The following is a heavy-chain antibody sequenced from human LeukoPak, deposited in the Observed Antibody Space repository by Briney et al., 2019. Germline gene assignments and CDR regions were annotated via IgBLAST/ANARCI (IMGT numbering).Heavy chain of an antibody. Sequence: PLETLSLTCTVSGGSISSSSYYWGWIRQPPGKGLEWIGSIYYSGSTYYNPSLKSRVTISVDTSKNQFSLKLSSVTAADTAVYYCARQSYYDSSGYYHYWGQGTLVTVSS. CDR1: GGSISSSSYY. V-gene: IGHV4-39*01. J-gene: IGHJ4*02. CDR2: IYYSGST. D-gene: IGHD3-22*01. CDR3: ARQSYYDSSGYYHY.